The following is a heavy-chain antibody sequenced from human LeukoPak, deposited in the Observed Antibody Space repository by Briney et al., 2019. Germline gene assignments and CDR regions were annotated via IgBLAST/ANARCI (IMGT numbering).Heavy chain of an antibody. CDR3: AQKGGTDH. D-gene: IGHD2-15*01. CDR2: ISSSSSAI. V-gene: IGHV3-48*02. CDR1: GFTFSRFG. J-gene: IGHJ4*02. Sequence: GGSLRLSCAASGFTFSRFGMNWVRQAPGKGLGWISYISSSSSAIYYADSVKGRFTISRDNAKNSLYLRMSSLRDEDTAVYYCAQKGGTDHWGQGTLVTVSS.